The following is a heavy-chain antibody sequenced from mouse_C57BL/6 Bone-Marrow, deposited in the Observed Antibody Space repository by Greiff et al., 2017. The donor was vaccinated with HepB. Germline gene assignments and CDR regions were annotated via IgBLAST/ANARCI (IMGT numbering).Heavy chain of an antibody. CDR2: ISSGGSYT. CDR1: GFTFSSYG. J-gene: IGHJ2*01. Sequence: EVNVVESGGDLVKPGGSLKLSCAASGFTFSSYGMSWVRQTPDKRLEWVATISSGGSYTYYPDSVKGRFTISRDNAKNTLYLQMSSLKSEDTAMYYCARPIYYYGSSPLDYWGQGTTLTVSS. CDR3: ARPIYYYGSSPLDY. V-gene: IGHV5-6*01. D-gene: IGHD1-1*01.